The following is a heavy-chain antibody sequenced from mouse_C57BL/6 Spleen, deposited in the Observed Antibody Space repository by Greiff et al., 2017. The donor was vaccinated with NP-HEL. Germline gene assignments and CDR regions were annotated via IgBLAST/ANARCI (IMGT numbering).Heavy chain of an antibody. V-gene: IGHV5-12*01. Sequence: EVQGVESGGGLVQPGGSLKLSCAASGFTFSDYYMYWVRQTPEKRLEWVAYISNGGGSTYYPDTVKGRFTISRDNAKNTLYLQMSRLKSEDTAMYYCARRGDYYDSPFAYWGQGTLVTVSA. J-gene: IGHJ3*01. D-gene: IGHD2-4*01. CDR2: ISNGGGST. CDR3: ARRGDYYDSPFAY. CDR1: GFTFSDYY.